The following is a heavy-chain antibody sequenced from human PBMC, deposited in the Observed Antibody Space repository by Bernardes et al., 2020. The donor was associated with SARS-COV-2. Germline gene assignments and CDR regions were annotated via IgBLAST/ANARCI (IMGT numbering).Heavy chain of an antibody. CDR1: GFTFSSYG. J-gene: IGHJ4*02. CDR2: IWYDGSNK. V-gene: IGHV3-33*01. D-gene: IGHD1-26*01. CDR3: ARDPVGESTYFDY. Sequence: GSLRLSCAASGFTFSSYGMHWVRQAPGKGLEWVAVIWYDGSNKYYADSVKGRFTISRDNSKNTLYLQMNSLRAEDTAVYYCARDPVGESTYFDYWGQGTLVTVSS.